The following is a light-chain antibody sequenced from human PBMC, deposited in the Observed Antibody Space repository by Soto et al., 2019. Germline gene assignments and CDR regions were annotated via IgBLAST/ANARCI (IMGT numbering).Light chain of an antibody. CDR1: SSDVGDYNY. Sequence: QSALTQPASVSGSPGQSITISCTGTSSDVGDYNYVSWYQQHPGKAPKLMIYEVSNRPSGVSNRFSGSKSGNTASLTISGLQAEDEADYYCSSYTSSGTQGVFGGGTKLTVL. V-gene: IGLV2-14*01. CDR3: SSYTSSGTQGV. CDR2: EVS. J-gene: IGLJ3*02.